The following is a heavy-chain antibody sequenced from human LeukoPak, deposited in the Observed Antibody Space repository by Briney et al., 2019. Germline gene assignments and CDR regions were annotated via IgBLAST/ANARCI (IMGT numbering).Heavy chain of an antibody. J-gene: IGHJ4*02. CDR2: ISYDGSNK. Sequence: PGSSLRLSCAASGFTFSSYAMHWVRQAPAKGLEWVAVISYDGSNKYYADSVKGRFTISRDNSKNTLYLQMNSLRAEDTAVYYCASIAVAGGDFDYWGQGTLVTVSS. D-gene: IGHD6-19*01. CDR1: GFTFSSYA. CDR3: ASIAVAGGDFDY. V-gene: IGHV3-30-3*01.